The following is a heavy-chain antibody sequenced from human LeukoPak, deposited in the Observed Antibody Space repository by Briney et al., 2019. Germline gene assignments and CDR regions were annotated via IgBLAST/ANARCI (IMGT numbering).Heavy chain of an antibody. V-gene: IGHV4-39*07. CDR1: GGSISSSSYY. D-gene: IGHD3-22*01. CDR2: IYYSGST. Sequence: SETLSLTCTVSGGSISSSSYYWGWIRQPPGTGLEWIGSIYYSGSTYYNPSLKSRVTISVDTSKNQFSLKLSSVTAADTAVYYCARDNYYDSSGYYYVVGNDAFDIWGQGTMVTVSS. CDR3: ARDNYYDSSGYYYVVGNDAFDI. J-gene: IGHJ3*02.